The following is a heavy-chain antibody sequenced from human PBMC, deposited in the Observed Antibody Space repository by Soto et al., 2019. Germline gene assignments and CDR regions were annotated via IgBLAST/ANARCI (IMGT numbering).Heavy chain of an antibody. CDR3: AKDSRLNGTSGVFAN. CDR2: ISGSGDGT. V-gene: IGHV3-23*01. D-gene: IGHD1-7*01. CDR1: GFTFSSYA. Sequence: GGSLRLSCAASGFTFSSYAMSWVRQAPGKGLEWVSSISGSGDGTYYADSVKGRFTISRDNSKNTLYLQMNSLRAEDTAVYFCAKDSRLNGTSGVFANWGQGTLVTVSS. J-gene: IGHJ4*02.